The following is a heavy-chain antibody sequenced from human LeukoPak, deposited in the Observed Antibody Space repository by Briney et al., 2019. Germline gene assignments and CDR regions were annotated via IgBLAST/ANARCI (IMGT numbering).Heavy chain of an antibody. D-gene: IGHD5-12*01. CDR3: ARDSTPRYSGYDWVF. Sequence: PGGSLRLSCAASGFTFSSYSMNWVRQAPGKGLEWVSYISSSSSTIYYADSVKGRFTISRDNAKNSLYLQMNSLRVDDTAVYYCARDSTPRYSGYDWVFWGRGTLVTVSS. V-gene: IGHV3-48*01. CDR1: GFTFSSYS. J-gene: IGHJ4*02. CDR2: ISSSSSTI.